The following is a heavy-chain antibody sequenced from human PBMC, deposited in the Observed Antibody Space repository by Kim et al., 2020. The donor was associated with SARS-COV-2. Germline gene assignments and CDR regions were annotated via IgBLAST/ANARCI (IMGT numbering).Heavy chain of an antibody. V-gene: IGHV1-18*01. CDR2: ISAYNGNT. J-gene: IGHJ6*02. Sequence: ASVKVSCKASGYTFTSYGISWVRQAPGQGLEWMGWISAYNGNTNYAQKLQGRVTMTTDTSTSTAYMELRSLRSDDTAVYYCARDRERPWYGSGPSGYYYGMDVWGQGTTVTVS. D-gene: IGHD3-10*01. CDR3: ARDRERPWYGSGPSGYYYGMDV. CDR1: GYTFTSYG.